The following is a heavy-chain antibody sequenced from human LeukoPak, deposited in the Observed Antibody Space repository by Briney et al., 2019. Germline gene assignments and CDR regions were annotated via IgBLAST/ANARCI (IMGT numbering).Heavy chain of an antibody. J-gene: IGHJ5*02. CDR1: GASTRNYY. V-gene: IGHV4-59*01. CDR2: IYHSGTT. CDR3: ARFRHDEGEVYPTYDYFDP. Sequence: PSETLSLTCPVSGASTRNYYWAWLRQPPGKPLEWIGQIYHSGTTHYNPSLKSRLSFSLDMSENQFSLKLTSVSAADTAVYYCARFRHDEGEVYPTYDYFDPWGQGTLVTVSS. D-gene: IGHD5-12*01.